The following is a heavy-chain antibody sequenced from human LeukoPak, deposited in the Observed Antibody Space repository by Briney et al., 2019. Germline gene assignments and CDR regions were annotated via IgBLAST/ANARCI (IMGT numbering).Heavy chain of an antibody. D-gene: IGHD4/OR15-4a*01. V-gene: IGHV3-48*01. CDR1: GFIFSSYS. CDR2: ISSSSSTI. CDR3: ARDRDYRFSFDI. Sequence: GGSLRLSCAASGFIFSSYSMNWVRQAPGKGLERVSYISSSSSTIYYADSVKGRFTISRDNAKNSLYLQMNSLRAEDTAVYYCARDRDYRFSFDIWGQGTMVTVSS. J-gene: IGHJ3*02.